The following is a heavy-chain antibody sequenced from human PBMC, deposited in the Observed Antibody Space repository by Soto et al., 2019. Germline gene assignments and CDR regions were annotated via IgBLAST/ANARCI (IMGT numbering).Heavy chain of an antibody. CDR3: AREGIVVVPAAENNDFDY. CDR2: IWYDGSNK. Sequence: QVQLVESGGGVVQPGRSLRLSCAASGFTFSSYGMHWVRQAPGKGLEWVAVIWYDGSNKYYADSVKGRFTISRDNSKNTLYLQMNSLRAEDTAVYYCAREGIVVVPAAENNDFDYWGQGPRVTVSS. D-gene: IGHD2-2*01. V-gene: IGHV3-33*01. J-gene: IGHJ4*02. CDR1: GFTFSSYG.